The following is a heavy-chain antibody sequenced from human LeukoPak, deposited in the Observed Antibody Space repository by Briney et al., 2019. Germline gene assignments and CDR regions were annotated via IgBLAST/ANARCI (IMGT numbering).Heavy chain of an antibody. V-gene: IGHV3-23*01. D-gene: IGHD6-19*01. CDR3: AKEEVAVAGTPLPFDY. J-gene: IGHJ4*02. Sequence: GGSLRLSCAASGFTFSSYGMSCVRQAPGKGLEGVSAISGSGGSTYYADSVKGRFTSSRDNAKNTLYLQMNSLSAEDTAVYSCAKEEVAVAGTPLPFDYWGQGTLVTVSS. CDR2: ISGSGGST. CDR1: GFTFSSYG.